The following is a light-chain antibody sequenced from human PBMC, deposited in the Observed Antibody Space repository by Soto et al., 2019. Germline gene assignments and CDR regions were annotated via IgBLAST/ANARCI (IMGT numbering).Light chain of an antibody. CDR3: QQRSNWRPPIT. CDR2: DAS. V-gene: IGKV3-11*01. CDR1: QSVSSY. Sequence: EIVLTQSPATLSLSPGERATLSCRASQSVSSYLAWYQQKPGQAPRLLIYDASNRATGIPARFSGSGSGTDFTLTISSLEPEDFAVYYCQQRSNWRPPITFGQGTRLEI. J-gene: IGKJ5*01.